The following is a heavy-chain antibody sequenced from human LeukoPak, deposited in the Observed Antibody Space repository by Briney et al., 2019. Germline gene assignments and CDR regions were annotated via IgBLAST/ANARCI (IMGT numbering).Heavy chain of an antibody. CDR1: GGSFSGYY. V-gene: IGHV4-34*01. J-gene: IGHJ4*02. Sequence: SETLSLTCAVYGGSFSGYYWSWIRQPPGKGLEWIGEINHSGSTNYNPSLKSRVTISVDTSKNQFSLKLSSVTAADTAVYYCVRRPSLNGVGDRVLDYWGQGTLVTVSS. D-gene: IGHD2-8*01. CDR2: INHSGST. CDR3: VRRPSLNGVGDRVLDY.